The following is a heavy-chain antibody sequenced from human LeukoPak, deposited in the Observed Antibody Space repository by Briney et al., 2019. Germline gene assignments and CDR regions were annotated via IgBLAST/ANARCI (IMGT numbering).Heavy chain of an antibody. D-gene: IGHD2-15*01. CDR3: ARAVIGYCSGGSCYQSDY. V-gene: IGHV1-2*02. Sequence: ASVKVSCKASGYTFTGYYMHWVRQAPGQGLEWMGWINPNSGGTNYAQKFQGRVTMTRDASISTAYMELSRLRSDDTAVYYCARAVIGYCSGGSCYQSDYWGQGTLVTVSS. CDR2: INPNSGGT. CDR1: GYTFTGYY. J-gene: IGHJ4*02.